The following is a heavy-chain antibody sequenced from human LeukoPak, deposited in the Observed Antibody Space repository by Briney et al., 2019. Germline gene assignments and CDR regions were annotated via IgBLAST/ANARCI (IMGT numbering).Heavy chain of an antibody. CDR2: IHDTGNT. Sequence: PSETLSLTCTVSGGSLSNHYWSWIRQPPGKGLELVGHIHDTGNTFYNPSLRGRATISLDPSNSQFSLRLTSMTHADTAVYYCARFSSGCTTDSCYLSDWGQGTLVTVS. V-gene: IGHV4-59*11. CDR1: GGSLSNHY. J-gene: IGHJ4*02. D-gene: IGHD2-2*01. CDR3: ARFSSGCTTDSCYLSD.